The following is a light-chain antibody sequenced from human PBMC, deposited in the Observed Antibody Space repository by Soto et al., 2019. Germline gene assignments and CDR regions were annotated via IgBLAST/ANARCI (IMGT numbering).Light chain of an antibody. CDR2: DDT. V-gene: IGLV3-21*02. CDR1: NVGSKS. CDR3: QVWHSSTDHYV. J-gene: IGLJ1*01. Sequence: ELTQPPSVSVAPGQTARVTCGGNNVGSKSVQWYQQKPGQAPVLVVYDDTERPSGIPERFSGSNSGNSATLTISRVEAGDEADYYCQVWHSSTDHYVFGSGTKVTVL.